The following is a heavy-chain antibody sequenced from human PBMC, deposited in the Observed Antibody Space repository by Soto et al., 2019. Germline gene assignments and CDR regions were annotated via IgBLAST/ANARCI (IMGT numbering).Heavy chain of an antibody. V-gene: IGHV1-18*04. Sequence: QVQLVQSGAEVKKPGASVKVSCKASGYTFTSYGISWVQQAPGQGLEWMGWISAYNGNTNYAQKLQGRVTMTTDTSTSTAYMELRSLRSDDTAVYYCASSSYYDFWSGYSPYYYGMDVWGQGTTVTVSS. D-gene: IGHD3-3*01. CDR3: ASSSYYDFWSGYSPYYYGMDV. CDR2: ISAYNGNT. CDR1: GYTFTSYG. J-gene: IGHJ6*02.